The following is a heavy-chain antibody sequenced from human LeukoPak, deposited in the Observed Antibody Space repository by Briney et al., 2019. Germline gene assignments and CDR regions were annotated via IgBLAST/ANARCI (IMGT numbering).Heavy chain of an antibody. J-gene: IGHJ6*04. V-gene: IGHV3-7*03. CDR1: GFIFSSYW. D-gene: IGHD2-2*01. Sequence: GGSLRLSCAASGFIFSSYWMSWVRQAPGKGLEWVANIKEDGSEKYYVDSVKGRFTISRDNAKNSLNLQTISLRAEDTAVYYCARRALRYCSSTSCPAQYYGVDVWGKGTTVTVSS. CDR3: ARRALRYCSSTSCPAQYYGVDV. CDR2: IKEDGSEK.